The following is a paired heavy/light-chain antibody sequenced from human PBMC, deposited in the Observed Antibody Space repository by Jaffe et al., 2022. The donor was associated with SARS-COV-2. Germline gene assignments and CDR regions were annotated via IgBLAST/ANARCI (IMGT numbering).Light chain of an antibody. Sequence: AIQMTQSPSSLSASVGDRVSLTCRASQGIRNELGWYQQKPGKAPKLLIYAASNLQSGVPSRFSGSGSGTDFTLTISSLQPEDFATYYCLQDYNYPRTFGQGTKVEIK. CDR2: AAS. CDR3: LQDYNYPRT. V-gene: IGKV1-6*01. CDR1: QGIRNE. J-gene: IGKJ1*01.
Heavy chain of an antibody. J-gene: IGHJ3*02. V-gene: IGHV3-7*01. D-gene: IGHD2-21*02. CDR1: GFTFSSYW. CDR3: TRDTSPQIVVVTATYHDAFDI. CDR2: IKEDGSRE. Sequence: EVQLVESGGGLVQPGGSLRLSCAASGFTFSSYWMIWVRQAPGKGLEWVANIKEDGSREYYVDSVKGRFTISRDNAKNSLYLQMSSLRAEDTAMYYCTRDTSPQIVVVTATYHDAFDIWGQGTMVTVSS.